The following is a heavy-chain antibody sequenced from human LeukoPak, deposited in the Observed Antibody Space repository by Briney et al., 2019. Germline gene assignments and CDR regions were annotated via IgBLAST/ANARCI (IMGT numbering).Heavy chain of an antibody. CDR3: ARFTAGDYLDS. V-gene: IGHV3-48*01. D-gene: IGHD6-13*01. J-gene: IGHJ4*02. CDR1: GLTFSTYS. Sequence: GGSLRLSCGASGLTFSTYSMNWVRQAPGKGLEWVSYISSTSAIIYYADSVKGRFTVSRDNAKNSLYLQMNSLRAEDTAVYYCARFTAGDYLDSWGQGTLVTVSS. CDR2: ISSTSAII.